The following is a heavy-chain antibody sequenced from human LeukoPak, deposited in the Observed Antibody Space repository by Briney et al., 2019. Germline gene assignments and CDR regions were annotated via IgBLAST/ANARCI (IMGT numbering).Heavy chain of an antibody. D-gene: IGHD6-13*01. CDR1: GGSISSSSYY. Sequence: SETLSLTCTVSGGSISSSSYYWGWIRQPPGKGLEWVGSIYYSGSTYYNPSLKSRVTISVDTSKNQFSLKLSSVTAADTAVYYCAREGIAPGPYYYYGMDVWGQGTTVTVSS. V-gene: IGHV4-39*07. J-gene: IGHJ6*02. CDR2: IYYSGST. CDR3: AREGIAPGPYYYYGMDV.